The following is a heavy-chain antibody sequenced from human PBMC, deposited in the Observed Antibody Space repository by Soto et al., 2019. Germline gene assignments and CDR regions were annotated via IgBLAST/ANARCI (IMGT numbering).Heavy chain of an antibody. Sequence: ASVKVSCKASGCTFTSYAMHWVLQAPGQRLEWMGWINAGNGNTKYSQKFQGRVTITRDTSASTAYMERSSMRSEDTAVYYCARVHVYTAIGLYYYGMAVCSQGTTVIGSS. CDR2: INAGNGNT. D-gene: IGHD5-18*01. J-gene: IGHJ6*02. CDR3: ARVHVYTAIGLYYYGMAV. V-gene: IGHV1-3*01. CDR1: GCTFTSYA.